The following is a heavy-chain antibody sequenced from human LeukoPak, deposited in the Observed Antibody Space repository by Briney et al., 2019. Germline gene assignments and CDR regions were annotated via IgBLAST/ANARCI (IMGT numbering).Heavy chain of an antibody. Sequence: ASVKVSCKASGYTFTSYYMHWVRQAPGQGLEWMGIINPSGGSTSYAQKFQGRVTMTRDTSTSTVYMELSSLRSEDTVVYYCARGKSSGWYLYDYGMDVWGQGTTVTVSS. CDR2: INPSGGST. CDR3: ARGKSSGWYLYDYGMDV. CDR1: GYTFTSYY. J-gene: IGHJ6*02. D-gene: IGHD6-19*01. V-gene: IGHV1-46*01.